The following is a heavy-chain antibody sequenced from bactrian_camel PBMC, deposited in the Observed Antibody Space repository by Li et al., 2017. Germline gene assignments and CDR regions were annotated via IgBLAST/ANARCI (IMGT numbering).Heavy chain of an antibody. Sequence: HVQLVESGGGSVQDGGSLRLSCIANGDTIRNYCMGWFRQAPGKAREGIAGIRRDGDEYYAGSVKGRFTISQDNAKNIIYLQMSSLTPDDTAMYYCAAGTRIIVGDYCDGITTWGQGTQVTVS. D-gene: IGHD3*01. CDR1: GDTIRNYC. CDR2: IRRDGDE. V-gene: IGHV3S55*01. CDR3: AAGTRIIVGDYCDGITT. J-gene: IGHJ6*01.